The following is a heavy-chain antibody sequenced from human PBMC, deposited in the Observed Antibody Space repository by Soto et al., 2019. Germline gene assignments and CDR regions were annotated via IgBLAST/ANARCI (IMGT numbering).Heavy chain of an antibody. V-gene: IGHV4-34*01. CDR1: GGSFSGYY. J-gene: IGHJ6*02. D-gene: IGHD3-9*01. Sequence: SETLSLTCAVYGGSFSGYYWSWIRQPPGKGLEWIGEINHSGSTNYNPSLKSRVTISVDTSKNQFSLKLSSVTAADTAVYYCARGPGGRTGYSYYYYGMDVWGQGTTVT. CDR2: INHSGST. CDR3: ARGPGGRTGYSYYYYGMDV.